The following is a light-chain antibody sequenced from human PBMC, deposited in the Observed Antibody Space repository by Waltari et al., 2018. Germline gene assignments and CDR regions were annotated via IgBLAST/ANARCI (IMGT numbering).Light chain of an antibody. CDR3: QTGVFGIWV. CDR1: SGHSSYA. V-gene: IGLV4-69*01. CDR2: VNSDGSH. J-gene: IGLJ3*02. Sequence: QLMLTQSPSASASLGASVKLTCTLSSGHSSYAIAWHQQQPEKGPRYLRKVNSDGSHIKGDGFPARFSGSSSGAERYRPISSLQSEDEADYYCQTGVFGIWVFGGGTKLTVL.